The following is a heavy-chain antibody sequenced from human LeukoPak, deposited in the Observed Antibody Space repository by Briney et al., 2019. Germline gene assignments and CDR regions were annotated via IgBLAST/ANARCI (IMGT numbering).Heavy chain of an antibody. CDR1: GFTFSSYA. Sequence: GGSLRLSCVVSGFTFSSYAMSWVRQAPGKGLEWVSGISGSGGRTYDADSVKGRFTISRDNSKNTLYLQMNSLRAEDTAVYYCAKGSYSNYDFDYWGQGTLVTVSS. CDR3: AKGSYSNYDFDY. D-gene: IGHD4-11*01. V-gene: IGHV3-23*01. CDR2: ISGSGGRT. J-gene: IGHJ4*02.